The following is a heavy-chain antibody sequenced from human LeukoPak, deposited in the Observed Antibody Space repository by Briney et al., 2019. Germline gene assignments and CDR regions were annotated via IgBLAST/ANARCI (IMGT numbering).Heavy chain of an antibody. Sequence: PGGSLRLSCAASGFTVSSNYMSWVRQAPGKGLEWVSVIYSGGSTYYADSVRGRFTISRDNSKNTLYLQMNSLRAEDTAVYYCARGLFRGAFDIWGQGTMVTVSS. CDR2: IYSGGST. CDR3: ARGLFRGAFDI. D-gene: IGHD2-21*01. V-gene: IGHV3-53*01. J-gene: IGHJ3*02. CDR1: GFTVSSNY.